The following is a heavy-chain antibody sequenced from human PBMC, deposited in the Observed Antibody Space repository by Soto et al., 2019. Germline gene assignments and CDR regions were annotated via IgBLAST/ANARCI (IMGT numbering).Heavy chain of an antibody. Sequence: QVQLQQWGAGLLKPSETLSLTCAVYDGSFSDYFWSWIRQPPGKGLEWIGEINHSGSTNINPSLKSRVTMSVDTSKKQFSLKLSSVTAADTAVYYCARSHGILDIWGQGTVVSVSS. CDR2: INHSGST. CDR3: ARSHGILDI. V-gene: IGHV4-34*01. J-gene: IGHJ3*02. CDR1: DGSFSDYF.